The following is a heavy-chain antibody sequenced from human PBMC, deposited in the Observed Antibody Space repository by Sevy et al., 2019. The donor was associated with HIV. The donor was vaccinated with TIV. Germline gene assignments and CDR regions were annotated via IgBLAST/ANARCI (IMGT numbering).Heavy chain of an antibody. V-gene: IGHV4-39*01. CDR1: GASISSSGYY. J-gene: IGHJ4*02. CDR2: INYSGST. D-gene: IGHD6-19*01. Sequence: SETLSLTCTVSGASISSSGYYWGWIRQPPGKGLEWIASINYSGSTFYNPSLRSRVTISSDTSKNQFSLKLNSVTAADTAIYYCAGPILSYNSGWSYYDSWCQGTVVTVSS. CDR3: AGPILSYNSGWSYYDS.